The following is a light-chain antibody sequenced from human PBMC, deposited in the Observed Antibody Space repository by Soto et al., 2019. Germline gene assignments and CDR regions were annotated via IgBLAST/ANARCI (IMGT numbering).Light chain of an antibody. V-gene: IGKV3-15*01. Sequence: EIFRTQSLDTMSLSPGQRSTTSCMASQSVTNNLAWYQQKPGQDNRIIIYGDYTRTIAIKDRFSGSGSGTDFTLTIRSMQSEDFAVYYCKQSNNWHRPFGKWKQVDLK. CDR3: KQSNNWHRP. CDR1: QSVTNN. CDR2: GDY. J-gene: IGKJ1*01.